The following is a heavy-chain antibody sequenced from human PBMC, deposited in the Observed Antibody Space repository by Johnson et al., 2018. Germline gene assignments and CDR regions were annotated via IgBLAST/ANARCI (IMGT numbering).Heavy chain of an antibody. CDR2: IYPGDSDT. D-gene: IGHD4-17*01. J-gene: IGHJ6*02. CDR3: ARTMTPNYYSYGMDV. CDR1: GYNFTNYW. Sequence: VQLVQSGAEVKKPGESLKISCKGSGYNFTNYWIAWVRQMPGKGLEWMGIIYPGDSDTRYSPSFQGQVTISADRSISTAYLQWSSLKASDTALYYCARTMTPNYYSYGMDVWGQGTTVTVSS. V-gene: IGHV5-51*01.